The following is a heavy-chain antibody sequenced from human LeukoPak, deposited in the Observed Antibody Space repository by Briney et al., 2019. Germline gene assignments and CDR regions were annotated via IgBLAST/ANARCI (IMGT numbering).Heavy chain of an antibody. Sequence: TTNNYYWGWIRQPPGKGLEWVSYISSSGSTIYYADSVKGRFTISRDNAKNSLYLQMNSLRAEDTAVYYCAELGITMIGGVWGKGTTVTISS. CDR1: TTNNYY. J-gene: IGHJ6*04. CDR3: AELGITMIGGV. CDR2: ISSSGSTI. D-gene: IGHD3-10*02. V-gene: IGHV3-11*04.